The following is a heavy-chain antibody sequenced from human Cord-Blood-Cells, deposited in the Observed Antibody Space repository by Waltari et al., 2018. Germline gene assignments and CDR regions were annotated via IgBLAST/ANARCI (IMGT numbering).Heavy chain of an antibody. V-gene: IGHV1-69*06. Sequence: RHPPGQGLEWMGGIIPIFGTANYAQKFQGRVTITANKSTSTSYMELSSLRSEDTAVYYWASGRGLPSSRFDYWGQGALVTVCS. D-gene: IGHD1-26*01. CDR3: ASGRGLPSSRFDY. J-gene: IGHJ4*02. CDR2: IIPIFGTA.